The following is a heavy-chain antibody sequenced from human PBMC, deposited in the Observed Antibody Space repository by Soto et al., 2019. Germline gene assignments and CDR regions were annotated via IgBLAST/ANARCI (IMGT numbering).Heavy chain of an antibody. CDR1: GYSFTSYW. CDR2: IYPGDSDT. Sequence: GESLKISCKGSGYSFTSYWIGWVRQMPGKGLEWMGIIYPGDSDTRYSPSFQGQVTISADKSISTAYLQWSSLKASDTAMYYCARRAESGYDPKYFDYWGQGALVTVSS. D-gene: IGHD5-12*01. V-gene: IGHV5-51*01. J-gene: IGHJ4*02. CDR3: ARRAESGYDPKYFDY.